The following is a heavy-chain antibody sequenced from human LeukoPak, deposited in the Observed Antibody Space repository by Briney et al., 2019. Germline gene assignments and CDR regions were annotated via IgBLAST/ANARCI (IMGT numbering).Heavy chain of an antibody. Sequence: ASVTVSCKASGYTFTSYGISWVRQAPGQGLDWMGCISAYNGNTNYAQKLQGRVTMTTDTSTSTAYMELRSLRSDDTAVYYCARDRRIAVAGLLFRFDPWGQGTLVTVSS. D-gene: IGHD6-19*01. CDR1: GYTFTSYG. V-gene: IGHV1-18*01. CDR2: ISAYNGNT. CDR3: ARDRRIAVAGLLFRFDP. J-gene: IGHJ5*02.